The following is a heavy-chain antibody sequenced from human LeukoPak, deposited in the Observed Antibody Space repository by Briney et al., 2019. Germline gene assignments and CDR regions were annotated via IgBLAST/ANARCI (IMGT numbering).Heavy chain of an antibody. CDR1: GFTFSSYA. CDR2: ISATGRST. J-gene: IGHJ4*02. Sequence: GGSLRLSCAASGFTFSSYALSWVRQAPGKGLEWVSGISATGRSTYYADSVKGRFTISRDNSKSTLSLQMNSLRAEDTAIYYCATYRQVLLPFESWGQGTLVTVSS. D-gene: IGHD2-8*02. CDR3: ATYRQVLLPFES. V-gene: IGHV3-23*01.